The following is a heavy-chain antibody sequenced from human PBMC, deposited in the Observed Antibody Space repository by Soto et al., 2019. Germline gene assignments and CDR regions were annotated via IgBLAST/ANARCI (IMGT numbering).Heavy chain of an antibody. V-gene: IGHV4-39*01. J-gene: IGHJ5*01. D-gene: IGHD2-2*01. Sequence: PSETLSLTCTVSGGSISTSSYYWGWIRQPPGKGLEWIGSIYYDGSTSYTPSLKSRVTISRDTSKNQFFLMLNSVTAADTAVYYCARPACRRANCYEQNWFDPWGQGTLVTVSS. CDR3: ARPACRRANCYEQNWFDP. CDR2: IYYDGST. CDR1: GGSISTSSYY.